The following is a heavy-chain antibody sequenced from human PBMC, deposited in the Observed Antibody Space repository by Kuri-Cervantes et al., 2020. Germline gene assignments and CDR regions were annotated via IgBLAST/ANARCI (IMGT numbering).Heavy chain of an antibody. CDR1: GFTVSSNY. J-gene: IGHJ5*02. Sequence: SCAASGFTVSSNYMSWIRQPPGKGLEWIGYIYHSGSTYYNPSLKSRVTISVDRSKNQFSLKLSSVTAADTAVYYCARGGTGTTSVGAVHWFDPWGQGTLVTVSS. V-gene: IGHV4-30-2*01. D-gene: IGHD1-7*01. CDR2: IYHSGST. CDR3: ARGGTGTTSVGAVHWFDP.